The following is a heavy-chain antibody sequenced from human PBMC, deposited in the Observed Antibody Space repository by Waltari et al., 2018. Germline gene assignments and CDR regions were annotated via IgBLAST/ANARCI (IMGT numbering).Heavy chain of an antibody. J-gene: IGHJ4*02. V-gene: IGHV1-2*06. CDR2: INPNSGDT. CDR1: GYTSTGIY. D-gene: IGHD4-17*01. Sequence: QVHLVQSGAEAMKPGASVKVTCKASGYTSTGIYIQSVRRATGQGLEWMGRINPNSGDTNYAQKFQGRVTLTRNTSINTAYMELSSLKSDDTAVYYCARDLGSDYGNRDYWGQGTLVTVPS. CDR3: ARDLGSDYGNRDY.